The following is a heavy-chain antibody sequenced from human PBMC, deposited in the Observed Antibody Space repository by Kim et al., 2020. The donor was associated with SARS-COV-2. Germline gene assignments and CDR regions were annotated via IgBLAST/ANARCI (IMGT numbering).Heavy chain of an antibody. CDR3: AKDRVGGSSWQSGWDY. Sequence: GRSLRLSCAASGFSFNDYAMHWVRQAPGKGPEWVSGVIWNGAAMGYEDSVEGRFTIARDTAKSSLYLQMDSLRTEDTAVYYCAKDRVGGSSWQSGWDYWGEGTLGTVSS. D-gene: IGHD6-13*01. V-gene: IGHV3-9*01. J-gene: IGHJ4*02. CDR1: GFSFNDYA. CDR2: VIWNGAAM.